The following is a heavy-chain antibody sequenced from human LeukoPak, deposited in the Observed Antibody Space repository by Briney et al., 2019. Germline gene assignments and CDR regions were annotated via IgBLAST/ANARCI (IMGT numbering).Heavy chain of an antibody. J-gene: IGHJ6*03. V-gene: IGHV4-34*01. CDR1: GGSFSGYY. CDR2: INHSGST. D-gene: IGHD1-26*01. CDR3: ARRRMGYYYYYMDV. Sequence: PSETLSLTCAVYGGSFSGYYWSWIRQPPGKGLEWIGEINHSGSTNYNPSLKSRVTISVDTSKNQFSLKLSSVTAADTAVYYCARRRMGYYYYYMDVWGKGTTVTISS.